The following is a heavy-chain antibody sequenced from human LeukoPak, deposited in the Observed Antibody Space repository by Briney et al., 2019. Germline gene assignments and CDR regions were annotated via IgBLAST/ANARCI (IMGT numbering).Heavy chain of an antibody. J-gene: IGHJ4*02. Sequence: GGSLRLSCAASGFSFSNAWMSWVRQAPGKGPEWVGRIKSKTDGGTTDYAAPVKGRFTISRDDSKNKLYLEMNSLKTEDTAVYYCTTDQLIYGSGSYGYWGQGTLVTVSS. CDR1: GFSFSNAW. D-gene: IGHD3-10*01. CDR2: IKSKTDGGTT. CDR3: TTDQLIYGSGSYGY. V-gene: IGHV3-15*01.